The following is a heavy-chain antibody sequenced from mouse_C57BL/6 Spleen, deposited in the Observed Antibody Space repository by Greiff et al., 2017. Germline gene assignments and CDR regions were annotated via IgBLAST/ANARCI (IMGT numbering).Heavy chain of an antibody. CDR3: AICGNYDYALDY. CDR1: GYTFTSYW. V-gene: IGHV1-74*01. Sequence: QVQLQQPGAELVKPGASVKVSCKASGYTFTSYWMHWVKQRPGQGLEWIGRFHPSDNDTNYNQKFKGKATLTVDKSSSTAYMQLSRLTSEDSAVYYCAICGNYDYALDYWGQGTSVTVSS. CDR2: FHPSDNDT. J-gene: IGHJ4*01. D-gene: IGHD2-1*01.